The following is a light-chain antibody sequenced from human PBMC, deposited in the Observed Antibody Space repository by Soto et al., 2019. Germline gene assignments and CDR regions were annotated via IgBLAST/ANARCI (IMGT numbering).Light chain of an antibody. V-gene: IGKV3-20*01. CDR1: QSISSDH. J-gene: IGKJ3*01. Sequence: EIVLTQSPGILSFSPGERXXXXXXXSQSISSDHLAWYQQRPGQSPRLLIYGASSRTTGVPDRFSGSGSGTDFTLTISRLEPEDFAVYYCQHYRSAPFTFGPGTKVDIK. CDR2: GAS. CDR3: QHYRSAPFT.